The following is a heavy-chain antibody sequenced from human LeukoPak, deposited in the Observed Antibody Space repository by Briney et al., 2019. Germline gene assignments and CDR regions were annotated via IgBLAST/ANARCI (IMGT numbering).Heavy chain of an antibody. CDR3: ARRGQQLAFDY. D-gene: IGHD6-13*01. J-gene: IGHJ4*02. Sequence: GGSLRLSCAASGFTFSSYAMSWVRQAPGKGLEWVSSISSSSSYIYYADSVKGRFTISRDNAKNSLYLQMNSLRAEDTAVYYCARRGQQLAFDYWGQGTLVTVSS. CDR2: ISSSSSYI. V-gene: IGHV3-21*01. CDR1: GFTFSSYA.